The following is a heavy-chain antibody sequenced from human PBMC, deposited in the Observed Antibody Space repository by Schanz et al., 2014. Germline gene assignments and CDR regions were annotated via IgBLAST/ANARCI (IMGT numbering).Heavy chain of an antibody. J-gene: IGHJ4*02. CDR2: IRYDGSKI. D-gene: IGHD3-10*01. CDR1: GFTFRTYG. CDR3: AKGKSEVRGIILDY. V-gene: IGHV3-30*02. Sequence: QVHLVESGGGVVQPGGSLRLSCAASGFTFRTYGMHWVRQAPGKGMEWVAFIRYDGSKIYYADSVKGRVTISRDNSRNTLFLQMRNLRADDTALYYCAKGKSEVRGIILDYWGQGTMVVVSS.